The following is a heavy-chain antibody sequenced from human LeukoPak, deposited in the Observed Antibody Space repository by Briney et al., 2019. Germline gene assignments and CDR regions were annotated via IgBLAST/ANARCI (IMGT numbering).Heavy chain of an antibody. V-gene: IGHV1-24*01. CDR2: FDPEDGET. CDR3: ARGYYDSSGYYYARLTL. D-gene: IGHD3-22*01. J-gene: IGHJ4*02. CDR1: GYTLTELS. Sequence: ASVKVSCKVSGYTLTELSMHWVRQAPGKGLEWMGGFDPEDGETIYAQKFQGRVTMTEDTSTDTAYVELSSLRSEDTAVYYCARGYYDSSGYYYARLTLWGQGTLVTVSS.